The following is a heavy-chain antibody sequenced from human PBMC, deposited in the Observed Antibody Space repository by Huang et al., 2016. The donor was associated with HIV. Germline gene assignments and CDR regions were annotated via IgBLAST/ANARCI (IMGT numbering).Heavy chain of an antibody. CDR3: AKQSSGWYVSADAFDI. J-gene: IGHJ3*02. CDR1: GFTFSSYA. CDR2: SSGSGGST. D-gene: IGHD6-19*01. Sequence: EVQLLESGGGLVQPGGSLRLSCAASGFTFSSYAMSWVRQGPQGKGREWVAASSGSGGSTYYADSVKGRCTISRDNSKNTLYLQMNSLRAEDTAVYYCAKQSSGWYVSADAFDIWGQGTMVTVSS. V-gene: IGHV3-23*01.